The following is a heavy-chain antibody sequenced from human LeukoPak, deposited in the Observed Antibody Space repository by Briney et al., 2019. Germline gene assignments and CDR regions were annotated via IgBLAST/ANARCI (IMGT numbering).Heavy chain of an antibody. CDR2: INPSSGGT. Sequence: ASVKVSCKASGYTFTDYYMHWVRQAPGQGLEWMGWINPSSGGTNYAQSFQGRVTMARDTSITTAFMELSRLISDDTAVYYCARLRYVGSGYPFDYWGQGTLVTASS. V-gene: IGHV1-2*02. J-gene: IGHJ4*02. CDR1: GYTFTDYY. D-gene: IGHD3-22*01. CDR3: ARLRYVGSGYPFDY.